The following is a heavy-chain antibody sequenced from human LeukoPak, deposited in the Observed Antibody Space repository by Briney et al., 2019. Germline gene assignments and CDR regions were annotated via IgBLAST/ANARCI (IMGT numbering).Heavy chain of an antibody. CDR2: ISYDGSDK. Sequence: PGGSLRLSCAASGFTFSSYGMHWVRQAPGKGLEWVAAISYDGSDKYYTDSVKGRFTISRVNSENTLYLQMNSLRSEDTAIYYCAKDGCSSTSCYLGAFDIWGQGTMVTVSS. CDR3: AKDGCSSTSCYLGAFDI. J-gene: IGHJ3*02. CDR1: GFTFSSYG. V-gene: IGHV3-30*18. D-gene: IGHD2-2*01.